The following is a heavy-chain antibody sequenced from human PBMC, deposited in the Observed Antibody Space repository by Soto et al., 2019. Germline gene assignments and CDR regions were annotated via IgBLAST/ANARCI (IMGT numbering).Heavy chain of an antibody. CDR1: GGSFTSNNW. V-gene: IGHV4-4*02. Sequence: SETLSLTCAVSGGSFTSNNWWTWVRQPPGQGLEWIGEIYRTGSTNYNPSLKSRVTISRDKSENQFSLKVTSLTAADTAVYYCTRRDPGSSVDYWGQGTLVTVSS. D-gene: IGHD3-22*01. J-gene: IGHJ4*02. CDR2: IYRTGST. CDR3: TRRDPGSSVDY.